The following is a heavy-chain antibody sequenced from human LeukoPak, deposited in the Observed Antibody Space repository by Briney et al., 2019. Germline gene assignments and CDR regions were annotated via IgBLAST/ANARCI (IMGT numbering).Heavy chain of an antibody. D-gene: IGHD5-24*01. CDR1: GFTFSSYS. V-gene: IGHV3-74*01. Sequence: SGGSLRLSCAAAGFTFSSYSMNWVPQGQGKGLEWVSRVIRDGSFTNYADSVKGRFTISRDNAKNTLYLQMSSLRAEDTAVYFCVRDGDDFNFDYWGQGSLVTVSS. CDR2: VIRDGSFT. CDR3: VRDGDDFNFDY. J-gene: IGHJ4*02.